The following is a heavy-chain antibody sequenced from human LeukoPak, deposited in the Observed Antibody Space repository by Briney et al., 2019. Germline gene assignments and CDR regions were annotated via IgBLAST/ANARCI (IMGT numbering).Heavy chain of an antibody. CDR1: GGSISNYY. CDR3: ARAPLLWFGELLSNWFDP. CDR2: IYYSGST. D-gene: IGHD3-10*01. J-gene: IGHJ5*02. V-gene: IGHV4-59*08. Sequence: SETLSLTCTVSGGSISNYYWSWIRQPPGKGLEWIGYIYYSGSTKYNPSLKSRVTISVDTSKNQFSLKLSSVTAADTAVYYCARAPLLWFGELLSNWFDPWGQGTLVTVSS.